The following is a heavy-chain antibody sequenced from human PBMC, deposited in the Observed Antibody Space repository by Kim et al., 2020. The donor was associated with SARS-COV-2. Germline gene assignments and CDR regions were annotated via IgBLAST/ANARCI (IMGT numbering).Heavy chain of an antibody. D-gene: IGHD4-4*01. V-gene: IGHV4-4*02. J-gene: IGHJ6*02. CDR1: GGSISSSNW. Sequence: SETLSLTCAVSGGSISSSNWWSWVRQPPGKGLEWIGEIYHSGSTNYNPSLKSRVTISVDKSKNQFSLKLSSVTAADTAVYYCARDSSTVTILYYYGMDVWGQGTTVTVSS. CDR2: IYHSGST. CDR3: ARDSSTVTILYYYGMDV.